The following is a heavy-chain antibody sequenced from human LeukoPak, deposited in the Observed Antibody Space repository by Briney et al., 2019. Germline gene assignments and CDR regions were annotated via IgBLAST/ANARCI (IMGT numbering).Heavy chain of an antibody. J-gene: IGHJ4*02. CDR2: ISYDGSDK. CDR3: ARDGRTPITTKVGGSGY. CDR1: GFIFTNYD. D-gene: IGHD1-14*01. Sequence: QPGRSLRLSCAASGFIFTNYDMNWVGQAPGKGLEWVAVISYDGSDKYYADSVKGRFTISRDNSRNTVDLQMDSLRPEDTAVYYCARDGRTPITTKVGGSGYWGQGTLVTVSS. V-gene: IGHV3-30*03.